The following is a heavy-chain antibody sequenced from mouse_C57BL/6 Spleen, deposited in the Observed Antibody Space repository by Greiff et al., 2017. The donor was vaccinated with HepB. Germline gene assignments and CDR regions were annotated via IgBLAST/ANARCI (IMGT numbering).Heavy chain of an antibody. D-gene: IGHD1-1*01. J-gene: IGHJ2*01. Sequence: QVQLQQPGTELVKPGASVKLSCKASGYTFTSYWMHWVKQRPGQGLEWIGNINPSNGGTNYNEKFKSKATLTVDKSSSTAYMQLSSLTSEDSAVYYWERNVYYYGSSYYYFDYWGQGTTLTVSS. V-gene: IGHV1-53*01. CDR1: GYTFTSYW. CDR3: ERNVYYYGSSYYYFDY. CDR2: INPSNGGT.